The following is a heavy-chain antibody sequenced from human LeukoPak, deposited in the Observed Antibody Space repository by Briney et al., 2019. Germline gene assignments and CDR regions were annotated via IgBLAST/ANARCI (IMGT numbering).Heavy chain of an antibody. D-gene: IGHD6-13*01. CDR3: AREPIAAAVNDALDI. J-gene: IGHJ3*02. CDR2: IIPIFGTA. CDR1: GGTFSNYA. Sequence: SVKVSCKASGGTFSNYAISWVRQAPGQGLEWMGGIIPIFGTANYAQKFRGRVTITADKSTRTAYMELSSLRSEDTAVYYCAREPIAAAVNDALDIWGQGTVVTVSS. V-gene: IGHV1-69*06.